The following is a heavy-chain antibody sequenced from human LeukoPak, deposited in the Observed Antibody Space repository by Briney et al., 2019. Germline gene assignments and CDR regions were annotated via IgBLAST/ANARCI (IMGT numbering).Heavy chain of an antibody. CDR1: GFTFSSYA. J-gene: IGHJ6*04. V-gene: IGHV3-30*04. D-gene: IGHD3-10*01. CDR2: ISYDGSNK. CDR3: ARDSGYYGSGSFFYYGMDV. Sequence: PGGSLRLSCAASGFTFSSYAMHWVRQAPGKGLEWVAVISYDGSNKYYADSVKGRFTISRDNSKNTLYLQMNSLRAEDTAVYYCARDSGYYGSGSFFYYGMDVWGKGTTVTVSS.